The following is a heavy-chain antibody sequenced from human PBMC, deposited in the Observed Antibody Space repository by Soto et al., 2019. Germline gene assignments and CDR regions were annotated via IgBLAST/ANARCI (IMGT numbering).Heavy chain of an antibody. J-gene: IGHJ4*02. CDR3: ARGFLEWLSPSFDY. CDR1: GYTFTSYG. V-gene: IGHV1-18*01. CDR2: ISAYNGNA. Sequence: ASVKVSCKASGYTFTSYGISWVRQAPGQGPEWMGWISAYNGNANYAQKLQGRVTMATDTSTSTAYMELRSLRSDDTAVYYCARGFLEWLSPSFDYWGQGTLVTVS. D-gene: IGHD3-3*01.